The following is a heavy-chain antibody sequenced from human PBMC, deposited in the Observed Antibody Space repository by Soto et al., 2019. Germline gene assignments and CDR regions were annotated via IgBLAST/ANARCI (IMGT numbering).Heavy chain of an antibody. CDR1: GFTFSSYI. CDR3: ARDFSAATMVRGVIITGGYMDV. J-gene: IGHJ6*03. V-gene: IGHV3-21*01. Sequence: GGSLRLSCAASGFTFSSYIMNWVRQAPGKGLEWVSSISSSSSYIYYADSVKGRFTISRDNAKNSLYLQMNSLRAEDTAVYYCARDFSAATMVRGVIITGGYMDVWGKGTTVTVSS. D-gene: IGHD3-10*01. CDR2: ISSSSSYI.